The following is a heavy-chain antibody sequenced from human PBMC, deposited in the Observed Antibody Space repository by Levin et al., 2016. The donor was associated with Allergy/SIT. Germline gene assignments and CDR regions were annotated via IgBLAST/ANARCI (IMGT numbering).Heavy chain of an antibody. V-gene: IGHV4-59*01. D-gene: IGHD2-2*01. CDR3: AKVALGYCSSTSCYASYYYYYMDV. CDR2: IYYSGST. Sequence: WIRQPPGKGLEWIGYIYYSGSTNYNPSLKSRVTISVDTSKNQFSLKLSSVTAADTAVYYCAKVALGYCSSTSCYASYYYYYMDVWGKGTTVTVSS. J-gene: IGHJ6*03.